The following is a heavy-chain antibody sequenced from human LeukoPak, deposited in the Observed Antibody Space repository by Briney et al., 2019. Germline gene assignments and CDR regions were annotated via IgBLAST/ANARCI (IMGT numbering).Heavy chain of an antibody. CDR1: GFTFSSYA. D-gene: IGHD4-11*01. J-gene: IGHJ4*02. Sequence: GGSLRLSCAASGFTFSSYAMHWVRQAPGKGLEWVAVISYDGSNKYYADSVKGRFTISRDNSKNTLYLQMNSLRAEDTAAYYCARDFLHSFDYWGQGTLVTVSS. CDR3: ARDFLHSFDY. V-gene: IGHV3-30-3*01. CDR2: ISYDGSNK.